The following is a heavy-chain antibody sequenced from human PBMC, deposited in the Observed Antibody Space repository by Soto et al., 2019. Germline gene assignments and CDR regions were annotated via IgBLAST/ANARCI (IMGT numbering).Heavy chain of an antibody. D-gene: IGHD2-2*01. Sequence: GGSLRLSCAASGFTFSSYGMHWVRQAPGKGLEWVAVISYDGSNKYYADSVKGRFTISRDNSKNTLYLQMNSLRAEDTAVYYCAVSSYCSSTSCYRYYYYGMDVWGQGTTVTVSS. CDR2: ISYDGSNK. J-gene: IGHJ6*02. CDR1: GFTFSSYG. V-gene: IGHV3-30*03. CDR3: AVSSYCSSTSCYRYYYYGMDV.